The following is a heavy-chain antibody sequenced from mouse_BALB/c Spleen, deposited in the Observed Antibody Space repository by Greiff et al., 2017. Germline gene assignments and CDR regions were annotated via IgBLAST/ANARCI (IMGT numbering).Heavy chain of an antibody. CDR3: AREEVHGDYYAMDY. CDR1: GYSITSDSA. Sequence: EVQLVESGPGLVKPSQSLSLTCPVTGYSITSDSAWNWIRQFPGNKLEWMGYISYSGSTSYNPSLKSRISITRDTSKNQCFLQLNSVTTEDTATDYCAREEVHGDYYAMDYWGQGTSVTVSS. CDR2: ISYSGST. V-gene: IGHV3-2*02. D-gene: IGHD2-14*01. J-gene: IGHJ4*01.